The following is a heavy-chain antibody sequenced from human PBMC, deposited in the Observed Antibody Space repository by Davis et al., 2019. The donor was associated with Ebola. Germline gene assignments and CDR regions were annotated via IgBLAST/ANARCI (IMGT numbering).Heavy chain of an antibody. J-gene: IGHJ3*02. V-gene: IGHV4-34*01. Sequence: MPSGLLTPPFAPLGSSFGGSSWSWIRLPPGKGLKWLGAINHSGSTNYNPSLKSRVTISLDTYKNQFSLKLSSVTAADTAVYYCARLGYDYTTPIAFDIWGQGTMVTVSS. CDR1: GSSFGGSS. CDR2: INHSGST. D-gene: IGHD4-11*01. CDR3: ARLGYDYTTPIAFDI.